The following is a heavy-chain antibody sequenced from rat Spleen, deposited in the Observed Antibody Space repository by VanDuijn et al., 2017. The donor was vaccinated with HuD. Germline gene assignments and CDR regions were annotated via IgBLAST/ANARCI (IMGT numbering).Heavy chain of an antibody. CDR1: GYSITSSH. Sequence: VQLQESGPGLVKPSQSLSLTCSVTGYSITSSHRWNWIRKFPGKSLEWMGVIWIDGNTAYISLLRSRLSISRDTSKSQVFLKMNSLQTEDTATYYCARDRTGPFDYWGQGVMVTVSS. J-gene: IGHJ2*01. CDR2: IWIDGNT. V-gene: IGHV2-32*01. CDR3: ARDRTGPFDY. D-gene: IGHD4-2*01.